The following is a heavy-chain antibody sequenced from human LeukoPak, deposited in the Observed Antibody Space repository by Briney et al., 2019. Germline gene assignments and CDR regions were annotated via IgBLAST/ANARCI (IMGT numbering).Heavy chain of an antibody. CDR1: GAPFNSDDQY. V-gene: IGHV4-31*03. Sequence: SETLSLTCTVSGAPFNSDDQYWNWIRQSPGKGLEWIGSIHPSGMLYNNPSLESRVTMSRDTSKNQFSLNLNSVTATDTAVYFCSRGLDSRKLGYWGQGILVTVSS. CDR2: IHPSGML. D-gene: IGHD3-22*01. J-gene: IGHJ4*02. CDR3: SRGLDSRKLGY.